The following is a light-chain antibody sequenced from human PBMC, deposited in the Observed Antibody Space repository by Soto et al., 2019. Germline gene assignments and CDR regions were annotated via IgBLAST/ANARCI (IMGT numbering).Light chain of an antibody. Sequence: EIVLTQSPGTLSLCPGDRATLSCRASQTISSTYLAWYQQNPGQAPRLLIYAASTRATGVPDRFSGSGSGTDFTLTISRLEPEDFAVYYCQQYGSSPKTFGQGTKVDIK. CDR1: QTISSTY. J-gene: IGKJ1*01. CDR2: AAS. V-gene: IGKV3-20*01. CDR3: QQYGSSPKT.